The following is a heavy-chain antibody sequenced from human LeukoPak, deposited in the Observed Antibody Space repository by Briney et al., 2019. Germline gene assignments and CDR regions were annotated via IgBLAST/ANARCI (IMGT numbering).Heavy chain of an antibody. J-gene: IGHJ6*03. V-gene: IGHV3-7*01. CDR3: ARGLGGGYDYYYYYYMDV. CDR2: IKQDGSEK. Sequence: GGSLRLSCAASGFTFSSYWMSWVRQAPGKGLEWVANIKQDGSEKYYVDSVKGRFTISRDNAKNSLYLQMNSLRAEDTAVYYCARGLGGGYDYYYYYYMDVWGKGTTVTVSS. D-gene: IGHD5-12*01. CDR1: GFTFSSYW.